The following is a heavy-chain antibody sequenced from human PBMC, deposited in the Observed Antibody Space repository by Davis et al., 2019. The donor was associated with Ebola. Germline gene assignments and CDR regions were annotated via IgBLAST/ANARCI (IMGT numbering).Heavy chain of an antibody. Sequence: AASVKVSCKASGGTFSSYAISWVRQAPGQGLEWMGRIIPILGIANYAQKFQGRVTMTRDTSTSTVYMELSSLRSEDTAVYYCARGGAYSSSVYYYYYGMDVWGQGTTVTVSS. CDR2: IIPILGIA. CDR1: GGTFSSYA. J-gene: IGHJ6*02. V-gene: IGHV1-69*04. D-gene: IGHD6-13*01. CDR3: ARGGAYSSSVYYYYYGMDV.